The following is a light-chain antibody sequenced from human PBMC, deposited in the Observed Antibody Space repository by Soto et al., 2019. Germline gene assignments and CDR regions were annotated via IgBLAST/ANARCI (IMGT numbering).Light chain of an antibody. CDR1: QGIRDD. V-gene: IGKV1-17*01. CDR3: LQHSSYPFT. CDR2: RAS. J-gene: IGKJ3*01. Sequence: DIQMTQSPSFLSPSIGDRVTITCRASQGIRDDLSWFQQKPGKAPERLIYRASFLQAGVPSRLSGSGSGTEFTLTSISLQPEEFATYYCLQHSSYPFTFGPGNEVHVK.